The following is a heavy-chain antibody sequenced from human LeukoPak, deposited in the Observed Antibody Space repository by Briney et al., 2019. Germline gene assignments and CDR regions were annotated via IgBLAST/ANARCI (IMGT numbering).Heavy chain of an antibody. D-gene: IGHD6-19*01. CDR2: INNDGSGT. V-gene: IGHV3-74*01. CDR3: VRGGGCSGSPMRYGTDV. CDR1: GFTFSSCW. J-gene: IGHJ6*02. Sequence: GGSLRLSCAVSGFTFSSCWMHWVRQTPRKGLVWVSRINNDGSGTSYADSVKDRFTISRDNAKNILFLQMNSLRAEDTAVYYCVRGGGCSGSPMRYGTDVWGQGTTVTVSS.